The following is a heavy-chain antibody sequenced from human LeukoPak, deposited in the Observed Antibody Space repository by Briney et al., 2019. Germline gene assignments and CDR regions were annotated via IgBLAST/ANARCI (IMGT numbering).Heavy chain of an antibody. CDR2: INPSGGST. J-gene: IGHJ4*02. V-gene: IGHV1-46*01. CDR1: GYSLTNYY. D-gene: IGHD5-12*01. CDR3: ARGAPTTRIGAGRFDY. Sequence: ASVKVSCTAFGYSLTNYYVHWVRQAPGQGLESMGEINPSGGSTSYAQKFQGRITVTRDTYTHTVYMDLSSLRSEDTATYYCARGAPTTRIGAGRFDYWGQGSLLTVAS.